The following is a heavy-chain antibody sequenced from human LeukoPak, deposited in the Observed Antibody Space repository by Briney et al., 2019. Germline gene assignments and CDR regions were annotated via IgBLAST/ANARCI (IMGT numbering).Heavy chain of an antibody. CDR3: ARGIEQYFYVMDV. V-gene: IGHV3-33*08. Sequence: PGGSLRLSCAASGFTFSSYAMHWVRQAPGKGLEWVALIWYDGNTKSYTDSVKGRFTISRDNSKSTLYLQMNSLRVEDTAVYFCARGIEQYFYVMDVWGQGTTVSVSS. CDR2: IWYDGNTK. CDR1: GFTFSSYA. D-gene: IGHD1/OR15-1a*01. J-gene: IGHJ6*02.